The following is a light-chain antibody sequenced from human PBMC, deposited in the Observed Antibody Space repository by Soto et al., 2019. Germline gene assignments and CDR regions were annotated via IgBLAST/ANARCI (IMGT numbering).Light chain of an antibody. J-gene: IGKJ4*01. CDR2: WAS. CDR3: QQYYTTPLT. CDR1: QSVFFRSNNKNY. Sequence: DFVMTQSPDSLTVSLCERATISCKSSQSVFFRSNNKNYLAWYQHKPGQPPKLLIYWASTRESGAPDRFSGSGSGTDFALSISNLQAEDVAVYYCQQYYTTPLTFGGGTKVDIK. V-gene: IGKV4-1*01.